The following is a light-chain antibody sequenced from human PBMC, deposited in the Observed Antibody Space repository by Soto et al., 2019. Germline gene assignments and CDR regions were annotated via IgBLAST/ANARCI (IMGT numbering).Light chain of an antibody. CDR2: LGS. CDR3: MQALQPPWT. J-gene: IGKJ1*01. CDR1: QSLLHSNGYNY. Sequence: DIVMTQSPLSLPVTPGEPASISCRSSQSLLHSNGYNYLDWYLQKPGQSPQLLIYLGSNRASGVADRFSGRGSGTDFTLKISRVEAEDVGVYYFMQALQPPWTFGQGTKVEIK. V-gene: IGKV2-28*01.